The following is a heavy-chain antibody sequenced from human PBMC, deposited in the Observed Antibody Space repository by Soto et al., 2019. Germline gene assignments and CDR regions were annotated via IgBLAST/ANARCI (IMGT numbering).Heavy chain of an antibody. CDR3: AHRQGHIDY. V-gene: IGHV2-5*02. Sequence: QITLKESGPTLVKPTQTLTLTCTFSGFSLSTSGVGVGWIRQPPRKALEWLALIYSDDDKRYSPSLKSRLTNTKDTSKNRVVLTMTNMDPVDTATYYCAHRQGHIDYWGQGTLVTVSS. CDR1: GFSLSTSGVG. J-gene: IGHJ4*02. CDR2: IYSDDDK.